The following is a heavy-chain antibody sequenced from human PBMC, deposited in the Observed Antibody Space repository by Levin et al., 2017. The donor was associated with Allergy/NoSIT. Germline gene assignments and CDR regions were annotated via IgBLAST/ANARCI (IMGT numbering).Heavy chain of an antibody. V-gene: IGHV3-30*04. CDR3: ARALGYCSSTSCYFYYYYGMDV. J-gene: IGHJ6*02. CDR2: ISYDGSNK. D-gene: IGHD2-2*01. CDR1: GFTFSSYA. Sequence: GGSLRLSCAASGFTFSSYAMHWVRQAPGKGLEWVAVISYDGSNKYYADSVKGRFTISRDNSKNTLYLQMNSLRAEDTAVYYCARALGYCSSTSCYFYYYYGMDVWGQGTTVTVSS.